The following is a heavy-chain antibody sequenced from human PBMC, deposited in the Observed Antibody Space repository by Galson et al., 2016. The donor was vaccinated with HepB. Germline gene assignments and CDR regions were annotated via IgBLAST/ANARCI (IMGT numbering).Heavy chain of an antibody. CDR1: GGALNSYY. V-gene: IGHV4-59*12. CDR3: ARANIEAGGTHSLDV. Sequence: SETLSLTCTVSGGALNSYYWSWIRQTPGKGLQWIGSLSSSGGHHQHPSLKSRVTRLPDKSKKQFSLKLSAVTAADTAVYYCARANIEAGGTHSLDVWGKGTTVTVSS. CDR2: LSSSGGH. D-gene: IGHD6-13*01. J-gene: IGHJ6*04.